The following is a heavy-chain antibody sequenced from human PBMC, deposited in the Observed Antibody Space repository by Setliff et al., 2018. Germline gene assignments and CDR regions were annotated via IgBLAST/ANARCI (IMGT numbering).Heavy chain of an antibody. CDR2: INPTGGST. J-gene: IGHJ5*02. CDR3: ARDVFDFRTGQADP. D-gene: IGHD3-3*01. CDR1: GYTFTSYY. V-gene: IGHV1-46*01. Sequence: ASVKVSCKASGYTFTSYYMHWVRQAPGQGLEWMGLINPTGGSTSYAQKFQGRVNMTRDTSTSTVFMELKSPRSDDTAVYYCARDVFDFRTGQADPRGQGTLVTVSS.